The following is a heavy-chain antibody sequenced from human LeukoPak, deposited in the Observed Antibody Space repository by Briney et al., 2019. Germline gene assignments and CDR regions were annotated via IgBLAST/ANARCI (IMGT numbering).Heavy chain of an antibody. J-gene: IGHJ4*02. V-gene: IGHV3-64*01. CDR1: GFSISSYA. D-gene: IGHD5-18*01. CDR2: ISNGGSI. Sequence: PGGSLRLSCAASGFSISSYALHWVRQAPGKGLQYVSGISNGGSIDYANSVKGRFTISRDNSKNTLYLQMGSLRPEDMAVYYCARDFSYGSGFGYWGQGILVTVSS. CDR3: ARDFSYGSGFGY.